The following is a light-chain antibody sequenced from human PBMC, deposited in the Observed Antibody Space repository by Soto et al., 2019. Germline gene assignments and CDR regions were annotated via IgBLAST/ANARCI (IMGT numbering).Light chain of an antibody. CDR1: SSNIGAGYD. CDR3: QYYDSSLTALYV. V-gene: IGLV1-40*01. CDR2: GNS. Sequence: QSVLTQPPSVSGAPGQRVTISCTGSSSNIGAGYDVQWYQQLPGTAPKLLMYGNSNRPSGVPDRFSGSKSGTSASLAITGLQAEDEADYYCQYYDSSLTALYVFGIGNKVTDL. J-gene: IGLJ1*01.